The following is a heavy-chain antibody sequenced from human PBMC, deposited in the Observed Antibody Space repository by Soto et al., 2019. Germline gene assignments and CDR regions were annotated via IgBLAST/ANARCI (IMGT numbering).Heavy chain of an antibody. V-gene: IGHV3-23*01. J-gene: IGHJ6*02. Sequence: EVQLLESGGGLVQPGGSLRLSCAASGFTFSSYAMSWVRQAPGKGLEWVSAISGSGGSTYYADSVKGRFTISRDNSKNTLYLQMNSLRAEDTAVYYCAKAGYDFWSGYYNAGYYHYGMAVWGQGTTVTVSS. CDR2: ISGSGGST. D-gene: IGHD3-3*01. CDR3: AKAGYDFWSGYYNAGYYHYGMAV. CDR1: GFTFSSYA.